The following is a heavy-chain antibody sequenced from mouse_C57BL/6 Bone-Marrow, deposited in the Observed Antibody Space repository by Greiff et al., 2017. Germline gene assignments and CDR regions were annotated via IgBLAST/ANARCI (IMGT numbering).Heavy chain of an antibody. CDR3: TTGSVDY. Sequence: VQLQQSGAELVRPGASVKLSCPASGFNIKDDYMHWVKQRPEQGLEWIGWIDPENGDTEYASKFQGKATITADTSSNTAYLQLSSLTSEDTAVYYCTTGSVDYWGQGTTLTVSS. J-gene: IGHJ2*01. CDR1: GFNIKDDY. D-gene: IGHD1-1*01. V-gene: IGHV14-4*01. CDR2: IDPENGDT.